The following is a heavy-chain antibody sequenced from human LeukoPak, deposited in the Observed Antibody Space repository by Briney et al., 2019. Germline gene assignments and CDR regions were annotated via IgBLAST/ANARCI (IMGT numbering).Heavy chain of an antibody. Sequence: GRSLRPSCAASGFTFSSYAMHWVRQAPGKGLEWVAVISYDGSNKYYADSVKGRFTISRDNSKNTLYLQMNSLRAEDTAVYYCASSIVVVPAAIPSYYYYYGMDVWGQGTTVTVSS. CDR2: ISYDGSNK. CDR3: ASSIVVVPAAIPSYYYYYGMDV. D-gene: IGHD2-2*02. CDR1: GFTFSSYA. V-gene: IGHV3-30-3*01. J-gene: IGHJ6*02.